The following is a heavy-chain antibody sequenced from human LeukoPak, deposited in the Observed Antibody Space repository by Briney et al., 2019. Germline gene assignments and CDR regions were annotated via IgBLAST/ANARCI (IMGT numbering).Heavy chain of an antibody. Sequence: PSETLSLTCTVSGGSISSGSYYWSWIRQPAGKGLEWIGRIYTSGSNNSNPSLKSRVTISVDTSKTQFYLKLSSVNAADTAVYYCASTVIAVAAALGFDYYYYMEVWGERKTGTVSS. D-gene: IGHD6-19*01. V-gene: IGHV4-61*02. CDR2: IYTSGSN. CDR3: ASTVIAVAAALGFDYYYYMEV. CDR1: GGSISSGSYY. J-gene: IGHJ6*03.